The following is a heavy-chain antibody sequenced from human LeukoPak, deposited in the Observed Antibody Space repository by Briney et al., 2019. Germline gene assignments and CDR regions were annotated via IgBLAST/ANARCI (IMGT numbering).Heavy chain of an antibody. CDR1: GFTFSDYW. V-gene: IGHV3-74*01. CDR3: ARYGSGSYLGYYYMDV. CDR2: ISSDGSRV. J-gene: IGHJ6*03. Sequence: SGGSLRLSCAASGFTFSDYWMHWVRQAPGKGLVWVSRISSDGSRVTYADSVKGRFTISRDNAKNTLYLQMNSLRAEDTAVYYCARYGSGSYLGYYYMDVWGKGTTVTISS. D-gene: IGHD3-10*01.